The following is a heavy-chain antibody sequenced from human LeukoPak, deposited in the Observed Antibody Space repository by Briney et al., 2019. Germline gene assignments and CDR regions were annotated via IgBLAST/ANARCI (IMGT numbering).Heavy chain of an antibody. J-gene: IGHJ4*02. CDR1: GYTFTNYY. CDR2: MNPNSGNT. Sequence: GASVKVSCKASGYTFTNYYMHWVRQAPGQGLEWMGWMNPNSGNTGYAQKFQGRVTMTRNTSISTAYMELSSLRSEDTAVYYCARGVTYYDFWSGYSKPYFDYWGQGTLVTVSS. CDR3: ARGVTYYDFWSGYSKPYFDY. V-gene: IGHV1-8*02. D-gene: IGHD3-3*01.